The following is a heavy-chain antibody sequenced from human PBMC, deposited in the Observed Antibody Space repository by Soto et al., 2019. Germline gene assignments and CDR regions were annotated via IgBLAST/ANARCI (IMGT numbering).Heavy chain of an antibody. D-gene: IGHD4-17*01. V-gene: IGHV4-59*08. Sequence: SETLSLTCTVSGGSIISYYWSWIRQPPGKGLEWIGYIYYSGRTNYNPSLKSRVTISVDTSKNQFSLKLTSVTAVDTAVYYCARHPTVTEYYFDYWGQGTLVTVS. CDR3: ARHPTVTEYYFDY. CDR1: GGSIISYY. J-gene: IGHJ4*02. CDR2: IYYSGRT.